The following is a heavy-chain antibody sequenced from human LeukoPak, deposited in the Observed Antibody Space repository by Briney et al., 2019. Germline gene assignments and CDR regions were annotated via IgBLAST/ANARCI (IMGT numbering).Heavy chain of an antibody. Sequence: GSLRLSCAASGLSVSDAWMSWVRQAPGKGLEWVGRIKSKTAGGTTDYVASVKGRFTISRNDSKNTLYLQMNSLKTEDTAVYYCTGPPEWGQGTLVTVSS. CDR1: GLSVSDAW. J-gene: IGHJ4*02. CDR3: TGPPE. V-gene: IGHV3-15*01. CDR2: IKSKTAGGTT. D-gene: IGHD1-14*01.